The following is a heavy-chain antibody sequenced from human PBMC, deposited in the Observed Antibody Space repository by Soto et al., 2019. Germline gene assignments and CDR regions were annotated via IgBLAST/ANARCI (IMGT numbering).Heavy chain of an antibody. J-gene: IGHJ6*02. CDR2: ISYDRSNK. CDR3: ARDHLIAAAAIQGIAVAGIEAYYYYGMDV. D-gene: IGHD6-19*01. CDR1: GFTFSSYA. Sequence: GGSLRLSCAASGFTFSSYAMHWVRQAPGKGLEWVAVISYDRSNKYYADSVKGRFTISRDNSKNTLYLQMNSLRAEDTAVYYCARDHLIAAAAIQGIAVAGIEAYYYYGMDVWGQGTTVTVSS. V-gene: IGHV3-30-3*01.